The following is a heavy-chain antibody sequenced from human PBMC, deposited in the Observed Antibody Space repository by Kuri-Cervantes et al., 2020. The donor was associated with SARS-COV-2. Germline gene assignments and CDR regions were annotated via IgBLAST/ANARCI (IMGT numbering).Heavy chain of an antibody. CDR3: ARDGIGDFDY. J-gene: IGHJ4*02. Sequence: GESLKIYCAASGFTFSSYWMSWVRQAPGKGLEWVANIKQDGSEKYYVDSVKGRFTISRDNAKNSLYLQMNSLRAEDTAVYYCARDGIGDFDYWGQGTLVTVSS. CDR2: IKQDGSEK. D-gene: IGHD1-1*01. V-gene: IGHV3-7*01. CDR1: GFTFSSYW.